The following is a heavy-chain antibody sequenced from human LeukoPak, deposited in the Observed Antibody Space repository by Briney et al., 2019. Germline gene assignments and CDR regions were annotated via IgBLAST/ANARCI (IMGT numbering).Heavy chain of an antibody. CDR2: IKADGTGK. D-gene: IGHD5-24*01. V-gene: IGHV3-7*01. CDR1: GFTFSSSW. CDR3: ARDRRWQQFDY. J-gene: IGHJ4*01. Sequence: PGGSLRLSCVASGFTFSSSWMTWVRQAPGMGLERVANIKADGTGKYYVDSVRGRFSISRDNAKNSLYLELNSLRAEDTGVYFCARDRRWQQFDYWGQGTLVTVSS.